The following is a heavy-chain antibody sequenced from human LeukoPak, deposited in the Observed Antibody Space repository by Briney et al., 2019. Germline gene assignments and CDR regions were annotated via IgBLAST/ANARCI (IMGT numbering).Heavy chain of an antibody. CDR2: IYPGDSDT. CDR1: GYSFSGYW. D-gene: IGHD3-22*01. J-gene: IGHJ4*02. V-gene: IGHV5-51*01. CDR3: ARLNYYDSSGSYSALDY. Sequence: GESLRISCTGSGYSFSGYWIGWVRQMPGKGLESMGIIYPGDSDTRYSPSFEGQVTLSADKSITTAYLQWSSLKASDTAMYYCARLNYYDSSGSYSALDYWGQGTLVTVSS.